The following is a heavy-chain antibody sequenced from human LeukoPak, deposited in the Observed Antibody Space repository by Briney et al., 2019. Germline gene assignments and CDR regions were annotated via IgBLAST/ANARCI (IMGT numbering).Heavy chain of an antibody. V-gene: IGHV3-74*01. CDR3: ARDQYGSTDY. CDR2: ISRDGSNI. D-gene: IGHD3-10*01. J-gene: IGHJ4*02. Sequence: GSLRLSCAASGFTFSSNWMHWVRQAPGKGLVGVSHISRDGSNIRYADSVKGRFTTSRDNAKNTLYLQMDSLRAEDTAVYYCARDQYGSTDYWGQGTLVTVSS. CDR1: GFTFSSNW.